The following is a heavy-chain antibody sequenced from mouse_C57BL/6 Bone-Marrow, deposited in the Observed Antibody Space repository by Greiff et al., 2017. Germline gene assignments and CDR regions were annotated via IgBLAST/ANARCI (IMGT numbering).Heavy chain of an antibody. Sequence: EVQLQESVAELVRPGASVKLSCTASGFNIKNTYMHWVKQRPEQGLEWIGRIDPANGNTKYAPKFQGKATITADTSSNTAYLQLSSLTSEDTAIYYGALYDGYYDWYFDVWGTGTTVTVSS. V-gene: IGHV14-3*01. CDR3: ALYDGYYDWYFDV. J-gene: IGHJ1*03. CDR2: IDPANGNT. CDR1: GFNIKNTY. D-gene: IGHD2-3*01.